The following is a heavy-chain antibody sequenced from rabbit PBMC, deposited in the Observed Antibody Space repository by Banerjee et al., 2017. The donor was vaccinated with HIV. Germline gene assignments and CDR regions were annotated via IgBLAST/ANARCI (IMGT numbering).Heavy chain of an antibody. CDR1: GFSFSTNYF. CDR2: IYTGDGST. J-gene: IGHJ4*01. CDR3: ARDGQDDYGTLYPFNL. D-gene: IGHD2-1*01. Sequence: QEQLVESGGGLVQPEGSLTLTCTASGFSFSTNYFMCWVRQAPGKGLEWIACIYTGDGSTYYASWAKGRFTISKTSSTTVTLQMTSLTAADTATYFCARDGQDDYGTLYPFNLWGPGTLVTVS. V-gene: IGHV1S45*01.